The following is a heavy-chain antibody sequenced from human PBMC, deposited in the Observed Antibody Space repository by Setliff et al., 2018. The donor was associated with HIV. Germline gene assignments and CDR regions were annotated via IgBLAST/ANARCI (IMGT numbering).Heavy chain of an antibody. CDR2: ISYSGSA. CDR3: ARQVPIPGVAVTPIDF. V-gene: IGHV4-59*08. J-gene: IGHJ4*02. Sequence: SETLSLTCAVYGGSVSGYYWSWIRQPPGKGLEWIGYISYSGSADYNPSLKSRLTISVDTSQHQFSLKLTSVTAADTAVYYCARQVPIPGVAVTPIDFWGQGILVTVSS. CDR1: GGSVSGYY. D-gene: IGHD3-22*01.